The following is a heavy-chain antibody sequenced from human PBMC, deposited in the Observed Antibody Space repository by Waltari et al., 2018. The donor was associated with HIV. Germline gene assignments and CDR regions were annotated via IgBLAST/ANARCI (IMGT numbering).Heavy chain of an antibody. CDR2: IYHSGST. V-gene: IGHV4-4*02. J-gene: IGHJ5*02. CDR3: ARDPVFTMVRGEVWFDP. Sequence: QVQLQESGTGLVKPSGTLSLTCAAAGGSISRSNWWRWVRQPPGKGLEWFGEIYHSGSTNYNPSLKSRVTISVDKSKNQFSLKLSSVTAADTAVYYCARDPVFTMVRGEVWFDPWGQGTLVTVSS. CDR1: GGSISRSNW. D-gene: IGHD3-10*01.